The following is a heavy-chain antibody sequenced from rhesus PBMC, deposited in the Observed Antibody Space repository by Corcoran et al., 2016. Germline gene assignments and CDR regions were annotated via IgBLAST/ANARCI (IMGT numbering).Heavy chain of an antibody. CDR1: GFTFSSYG. CDR3: ARDMDV. J-gene: IGHJ5-2*02. CDR2: ISNGGGST. V-gene: IGHV3-178*01. Sequence: EVQLVESGGGLVQPGGSLRLSCAASGFTFSSYGMSWVRQAPGKGLEWVSYISNGGGSTWYADSVKGRFTISRENAKNTLYFQMNSLRAEDTAVYYCARDMDVWGRGVLVTVSS.